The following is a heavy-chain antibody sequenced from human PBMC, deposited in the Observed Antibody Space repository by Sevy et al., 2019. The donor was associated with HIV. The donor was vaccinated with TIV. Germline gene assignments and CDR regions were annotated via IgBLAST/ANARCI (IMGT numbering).Heavy chain of an antibody. CDR2: IRGSGETT. CDR1: GLTFNSHA. J-gene: IGHJ4*02. D-gene: IGHD3-3*01. CDR3: AKDYMLNLWRGYFDS. Sequence: GGSLRLSCAASGLTFNSHAMSWVRQPPGRGLEWVSAIRGSGETTVYAHSVRGRFTISRDNSKNTLFLVMNSLRAEDTAVYYCAKDYMLNLWRGYFDSWGQGTLVTVSS. V-gene: IGHV3-23*01.